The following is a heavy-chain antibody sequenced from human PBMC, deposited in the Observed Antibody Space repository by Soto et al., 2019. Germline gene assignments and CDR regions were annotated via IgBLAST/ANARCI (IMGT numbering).Heavy chain of an antibody. D-gene: IGHD2-2*01. V-gene: IGHV4-39*01. CDR3: ARLVVVVPAARGWFDP. CDR1: GGSISSSSYY. CDR2: IHYSGST. J-gene: IGHJ5*02. Sequence: QLQLQESGPGLVKPSETLSLTCTVSGGSISSSSYYWGWIRQPPGKGLEWIGSIHYSGSTYYNPALKSRVTISVDPSKNQFSLKLSSVTAADTAVYYCARLVVVVPAARGWFDPWGQGTLVTVSS.